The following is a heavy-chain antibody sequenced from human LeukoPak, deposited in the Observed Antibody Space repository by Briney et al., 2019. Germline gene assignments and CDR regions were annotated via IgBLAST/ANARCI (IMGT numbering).Heavy chain of an antibody. CDR3: VNIALAVY. J-gene: IGHJ4*02. CDR1: GFTFNSYA. V-gene: IGHV3-64D*09. D-gene: IGHD2-21*01. Sequence: GGSLRLSCSASGFTFNSYAIYWVRQAPGKGLEYLSAISSDGGTAYYADSVKGRFTNSRDNSKNTVYLQMSSLRAEDTAVYYCVNIALAVYWGQGTLVTVSS. CDR2: ISSDGGTA.